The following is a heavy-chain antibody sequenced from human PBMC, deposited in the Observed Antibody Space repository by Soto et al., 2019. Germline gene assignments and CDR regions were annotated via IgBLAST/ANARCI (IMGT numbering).Heavy chain of an antibody. CDR2: IKQDGSEK. CDR3: ARPRRAPYYYDSSGYSPKYGMDV. D-gene: IGHD3-22*01. Sequence: GGSLRLSCAASGFTLNGSWMSWVRQAPGKGLEWVADIKQDGSEKNYVDSVKGRFTISRDNAKNSLYLQMNSLRAEDTAVYYCARPRRAPYYYDSSGYSPKYGMDVWGQGTTVTVSS. J-gene: IGHJ6*02. V-gene: IGHV3-7*01. CDR1: GFTLNGSW.